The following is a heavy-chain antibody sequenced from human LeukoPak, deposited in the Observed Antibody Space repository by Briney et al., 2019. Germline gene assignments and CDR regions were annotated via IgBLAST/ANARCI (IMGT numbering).Heavy chain of an antibody. CDR2: ISSSSSYI. CDR3: ARDRRYSSSSWYGFDY. J-gene: IGHJ4*02. CDR1: GFTFSSYS. Sequence: GGSLRLSCAASGFTFSSYSMNWVRQAPGKGLEWASSISSSSSYIYYADSVKGRFTISRDNAKNSLYLQMNSLRAEDTAVYYCARDRRYSSSSWYGFDYWGQGTLVTVSS. D-gene: IGHD6-13*01. V-gene: IGHV3-21*01.